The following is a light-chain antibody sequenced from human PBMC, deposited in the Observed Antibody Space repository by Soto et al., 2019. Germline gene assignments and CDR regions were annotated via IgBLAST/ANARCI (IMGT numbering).Light chain of an antibody. J-gene: IGKJ5*01. V-gene: IGKV3-11*01. Sequence: EIVLTQSPATLSLSPGERATLSCRASQSVSSYLAWYQQQPGQTPRLLIYDASNRATGIPARFSGSGSGTDFTLTISRLEPEDFAVYFCQQYSDLPMTFGQGTRLE. CDR1: QSVSSY. CDR2: DAS. CDR3: QQYSDLPMT.